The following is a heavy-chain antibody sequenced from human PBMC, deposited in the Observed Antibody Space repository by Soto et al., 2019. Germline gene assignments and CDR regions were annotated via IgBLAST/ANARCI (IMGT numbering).Heavy chain of an antibody. CDR1: GFTFSSYA. CDR2: ISGSGGTT. Sequence: EVQLLESGGGLVQPGGSLRLSCAASGFTFSSYAMSWVRQAPGKGLEWVSAISGSGGTTYYADSVKGRFTISRDNSKNTLYRQMNSLRAEDTAVYYCAKESLLYYYDSSGTFDYWGQGTLVTVSS. V-gene: IGHV3-23*01. CDR3: AKESLLYYYDSSGTFDY. D-gene: IGHD3-22*01. J-gene: IGHJ4*02.